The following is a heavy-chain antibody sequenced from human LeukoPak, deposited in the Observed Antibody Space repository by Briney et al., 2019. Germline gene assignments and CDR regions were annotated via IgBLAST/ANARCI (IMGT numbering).Heavy chain of an antibody. CDR1: GFTFSSYS. CDR2: ISSSSSYI. CDR3: ARDDYGEFDY. V-gene: IGHV3-21*01. Sequence: GGSLRLSCAASGFTFSSYSMNWVRQAPGKGLEWVSSISSSSSYIYYADSVKGRFTIPRDSAKNSLYLQMNSLRAEDTAVYYCARDDYGEFDYWGQGTLVTVSS. D-gene: IGHD4-17*01. J-gene: IGHJ4*02.